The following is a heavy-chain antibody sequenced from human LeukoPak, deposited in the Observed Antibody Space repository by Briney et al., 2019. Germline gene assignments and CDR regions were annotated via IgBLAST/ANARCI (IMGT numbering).Heavy chain of an antibody. CDR1: GGSISSYY. CDR2: IYYSGST. J-gene: IGHJ4*02. CDR3: ARWGIFGVVNYFDY. V-gene: IGHV4-59*01. Sequence: PSETLSLTCTVSGGSISSYYWSWIRQPPGKGLEWIGYIYYSGSTNYNPSLKSRVTISVDTSKNQFSLKLSSVTAADTAVYYCARWGIFGVVNYFDYWGQGTLVTVSS. D-gene: IGHD3-3*01.